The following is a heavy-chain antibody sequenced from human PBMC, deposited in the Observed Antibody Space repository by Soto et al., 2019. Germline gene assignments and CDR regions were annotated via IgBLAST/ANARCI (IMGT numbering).Heavy chain of an antibody. Sequence: QVQLQESGPGLVKPSGTLSLTCALSGASIITDNWWSWVRQPPGKEMEWIGEIYHSGNTNFNPSVKSRVTISVDTFKKQFSLTVSSVTAADTAIYYCERASASSELRGVVINWGKGTLATVSS. CDR1: GASIITDNW. J-gene: IGHJ4*02. CDR3: ERASASSELRGVVIN. D-gene: IGHD3-10*01. V-gene: IGHV4-4*02. CDR2: IYHSGNT.